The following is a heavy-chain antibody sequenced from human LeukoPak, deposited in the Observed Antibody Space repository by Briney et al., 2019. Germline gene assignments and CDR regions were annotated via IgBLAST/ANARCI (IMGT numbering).Heavy chain of an antibody. CDR2: IKRKTDGGTT. CDR3: TSTDY. Sequence: KPGGSLRLSCAASGFTFSNAWMSWVRQAPGKGLEWVGRIKRKTDGGTTDYAAPVKGRFTISRDDSKNTLYLQMNSLKTEDTAVYYCTSTDYWGQGTLVTVSS. V-gene: IGHV3-15*01. J-gene: IGHJ4*02. CDR1: GFTFSNAW.